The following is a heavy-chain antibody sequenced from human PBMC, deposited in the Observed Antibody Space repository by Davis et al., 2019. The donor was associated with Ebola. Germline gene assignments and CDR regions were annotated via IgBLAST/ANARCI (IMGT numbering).Heavy chain of an antibody. CDR3: ARDGGDYSSSWYVKDYYYAMDV. D-gene: IGHD6-13*01. V-gene: IGHV3-15*05. Sequence: GESLKISCAASGFTFPTAWMSWVRQAPGKGLEWVGRVKSKISGGTITYAAPVQGRFTISRDDSKNTLYLEMNSLKTEDTAMYYCARDGGDYSSSWYVKDYYYAMDVWGKGTTVTVSS. CDR2: VKSKISGGTI. CDR1: GFTFPTAW. J-gene: IGHJ6*04.